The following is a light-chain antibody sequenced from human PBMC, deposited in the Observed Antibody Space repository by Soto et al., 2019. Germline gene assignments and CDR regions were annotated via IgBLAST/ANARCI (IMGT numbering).Light chain of an antibody. CDR3: QQYDRTPPFT. J-gene: IGKJ5*01. Sequence: EIVLTQSPGTLSLSPGERATLSCRTSQSVNTAYLAWYQQKPGQAPSLLIYGASTRATGIPDRFSGSASGTDFTLTISRLEPEYFAVYYCQQYDRTPPFTFGQGTRLEIK. CDR1: QSVNTAY. CDR2: GAS. V-gene: IGKV3-20*01.